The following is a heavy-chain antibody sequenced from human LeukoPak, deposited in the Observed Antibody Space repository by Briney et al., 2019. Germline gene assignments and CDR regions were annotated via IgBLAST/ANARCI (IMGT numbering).Heavy chain of an antibody. J-gene: IGHJ4*02. CDR1: GYTFTGYY. D-gene: IGHD1-7*01. Sequence: GASVKVSCKASGYTFTGYYMHWVRQAPGQGLEWMGWINPNSGGTNYAQKFQGRVAMTRDTSISTAYMELSRLRSDDTAVYYCATLNPLGTTYGIWGQGTLVTVSS. V-gene: IGHV1-2*02. CDR2: INPNSGGT. CDR3: ATLNPLGTTYGI.